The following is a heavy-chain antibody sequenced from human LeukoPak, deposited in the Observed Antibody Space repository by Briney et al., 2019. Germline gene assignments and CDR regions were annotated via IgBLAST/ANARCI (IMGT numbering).Heavy chain of an antibody. D-gene: IGHD2-15*01. CDR1: GVSITSYY. V-gene: IGHV4-59*01. Sequence: SETLSLTCTVSGVSITSYYWSWIRQPPGKGLEWIGYISYSRSTNYNPSLKSRITILVDTSKNQFSLKLSSVTAADTAVYYCARDQGYLDFWGQGTLVTVSS. J-gene: IGHJ4*02. CDR2: ISYSRST. CDR3: ARDQGYLDF.